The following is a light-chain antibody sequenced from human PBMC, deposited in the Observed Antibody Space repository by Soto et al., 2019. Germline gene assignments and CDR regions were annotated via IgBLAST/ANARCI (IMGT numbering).Light chain of an antibody. J-gene: IGKJ4*01. V-gene: IGKV3-11*01. CDR2: DAS. CDR1: QSVSSY. CDR3: QQRSNWPLT. Sequence: EIVLTQSPATLSLSPGEKATLSCRASQSVSSYLAWYQQKPGRAPRLLIYDASNRATVIPARFSGSGSGTDFTLTISSLEPEDFAVYYCQQRSNWPLTFGGGTKVDIK.